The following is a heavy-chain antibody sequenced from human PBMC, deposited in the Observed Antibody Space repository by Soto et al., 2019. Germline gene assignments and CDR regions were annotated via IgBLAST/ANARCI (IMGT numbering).Heavy chain of an antibody. CDR1: GFTFSDYY. V-gene: IGHV3-11*01. D-gene: IGHD2-2*01. J-gene: IGHJ3*01. Sequence: QVQLVESGGGLVKPGGSLRLSCAASGFTFSDYYMSWIRQAPGRGLEWVSYISSSGTNIYYADSVKGRSTISRDNAKNSLYLQMNSLRYEDTAVYYCARDTYELLCAFDLWGQGTMVNVSS. CDR3: ARDTYELLCAFDL. CDR2: ISSSGTNI.